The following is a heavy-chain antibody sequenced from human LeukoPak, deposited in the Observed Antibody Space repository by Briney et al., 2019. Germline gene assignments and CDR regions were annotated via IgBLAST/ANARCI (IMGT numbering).Heavy chain of an antibody. V-gene: IGHV1-69*13. CDR1: GGTFSSYA. D-gene: IGHD3-22*01. Sequence: SVKVSCKASGGTFSSYAISWVRQAPGQGLEWMGGIIPIFGTANYAQKFQGRVTITADESTSTAYMGLSSLRSEDTAVYYCARGESHRGSYYYDSSGYYYAAFDIWGQGTMVTVSS. J-gene: IGHJ3*02. CDR3: ARGESHRGSYYYDSSGYYYAAFDI. CDR2: IIPIFGTA.